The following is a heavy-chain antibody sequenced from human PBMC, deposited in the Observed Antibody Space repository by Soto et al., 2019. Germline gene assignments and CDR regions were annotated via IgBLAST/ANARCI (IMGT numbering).Heavy chain of an antibody. CDR2: IIPIFGTA. CDR1: GGTFSSYA. J-gene: IGHJ4*02. D-gene: IGHD5-12*01. V-gene: IGHV1-69*05. CDR3: VRDLRVASTVAVAY. Sequence: GASVKVSCKASGGTFSSYAISWVRQAPGQGLEWMGGIIPIFGTANYAQKFQGRVTITTDESTSTAYMELSSLRSEDTAVYYCVRDLRVASTVAVAYWGQGTLVTVSS.